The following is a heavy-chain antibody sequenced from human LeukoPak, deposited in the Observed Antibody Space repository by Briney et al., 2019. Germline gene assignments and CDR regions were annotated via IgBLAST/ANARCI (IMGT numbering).Heavy chain of an antibody. Sequence: ASVSVSCKPSGYTFTIYVINWVRHGTGEGLGWRGWMNPNSGKTIYAQTFQGTVTLTRNTSISTAYMELSSLRSDDTAVYYCASGYDPYYFVYWGQGTLVTVSS. CDR1: GYTFTIYV. D-gene: IGHD5-12*01. CDR3: ASGYDPYYFVY. CDR2: MNPNSGKT. J-gene: IGHJ4*02. V-gene: IGHV1-8*01.